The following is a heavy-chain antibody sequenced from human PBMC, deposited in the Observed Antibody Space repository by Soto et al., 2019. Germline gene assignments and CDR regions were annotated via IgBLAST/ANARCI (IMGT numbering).Heavy chain of an antibody. CDR2: INHSGST. V-gene: IGHV4-34*01. CDR1: GGSFSGYY. D-gene: IGHD2-15*01. CDR3: ARGLSCGSYNWFDP. J-gene: IGHJ5*02. Sequence: QVQLQQWGAGLLKPSETLSLTCAVYGGSFSGYYWSWIRQPPGKGLEWIGEINHSGSTNYNPSLKSRVTISVDKSKNQFSLKLSSVTAADTAVYYCARGLSCGSYNWFDPWGQGTLVTVSS.